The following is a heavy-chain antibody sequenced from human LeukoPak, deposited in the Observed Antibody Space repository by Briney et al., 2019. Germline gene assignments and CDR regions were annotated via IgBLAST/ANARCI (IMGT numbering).Heavy chain of an antibody. J-gene: IGHJ4*02. D-gene: IGHD6-19*01. CDR1: GFTFSRFG. Sequence: PGGSLRLSCAASGFTFSRFGMHWVRQAPGKGLEWVALIRYDGSDKYYADSVRGRFTISRDNSKNTFYLQMDSLRTDDTAVYYCARQCSSEFDYWGQGTLVTVSS. CDR3: ARQCSSEFDY. V-gene: IGHV3-30*02. CDR2: IRYDGSDK.